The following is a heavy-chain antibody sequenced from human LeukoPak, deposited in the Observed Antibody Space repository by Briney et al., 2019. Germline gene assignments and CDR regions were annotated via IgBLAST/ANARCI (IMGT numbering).Heavy chain of an antibody. V-gene: IGHV4-34*01. CDR3: AHGPYCRGGSCSDY. CDR1: GGSFSGYY. D-gene: IGHD2-15*01. Sequence: SETLSLTCAVYGGSFSGYYWSWIRQPPGKGLEWIGEINHSGSTNDNPSLKSRVTISVDTSKNQFSLKLSSVTAADTAVYYCAHGPYCRGGSCSDYWGQGTLVTVSS. J-gene: IGHJ4*02. CDR2: INHSGST.